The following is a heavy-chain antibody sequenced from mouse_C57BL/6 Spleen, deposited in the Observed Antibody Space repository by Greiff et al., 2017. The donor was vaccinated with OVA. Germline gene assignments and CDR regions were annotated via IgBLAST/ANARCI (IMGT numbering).Heavy chain of an antibody. D-gene: IGHD1-1*01. Sequence: DVQLVESEGGLVQPGSSMKLSCTASGFTFSDYYMAWVRQVPEKGLEWVANINYDGSSTYYLDSLKSRFIISRDNAKNILYLQMSSLKSEDTATYYCARGPYYGSSPYAMDYWGQGTSVTVSS. V-gene: IGHV5-16*01. CDR3: ARGPYYGSSPYAMDY. CDR2: INYDGSST. J-gene: IGHJ4*01. CDR1: GFTFSDYY.